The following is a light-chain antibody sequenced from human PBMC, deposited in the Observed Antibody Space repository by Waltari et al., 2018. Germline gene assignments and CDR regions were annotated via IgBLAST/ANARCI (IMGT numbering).Light chain of an antibody. J-gene: IGKJ1*01. V-gene: IGKV1-12*01. CDR1: QDISTS. Sequence: EIHMTQSPSSVSASVGDRVSISCRASQDISTSLAWYQQKSGKAPSLLIYAASTLQSGVPSRFSGGGTATDFTLTINNLHPEDFATYFCQQGDTSPPTFGPGTKVEFK. CDR2: AAS. CDR3: QQGDTSPPT.